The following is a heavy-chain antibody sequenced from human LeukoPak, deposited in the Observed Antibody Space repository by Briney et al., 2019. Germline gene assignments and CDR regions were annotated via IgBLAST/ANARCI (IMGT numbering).Heavy chain of an antibody. Sequence: GGSLRLSCAASGFTFRSYTMNWVRQAPGKGLEWVSSISSSTTYIYYADSLRGRFTISRDNAGNSLFLQMDSLRAEDTAVYYCAREGGHGSSSSDYFDSWGQGTLVTVSS. CDR3: AREGGHGSSSSDYFDS. D-gene: IGHD6-6*01. CDR1: GFTFRSYT. J-gene: IGHJ4*02. V-gene: IGHV3-21*01. CDR2: ISSSTTYI.